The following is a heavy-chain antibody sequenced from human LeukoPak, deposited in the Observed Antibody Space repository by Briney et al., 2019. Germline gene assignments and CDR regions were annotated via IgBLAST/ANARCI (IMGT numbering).Heavy chain of an antibody. J-gene: IGHJ4*02. V-gene: IGHV4-59*01. CDR3: ARLRGNYFPDY. Sequence: SETLSLTCTVSGGSMSGYYWTWIRQPPGEGLEWIAYIYYSGSTNYNPSLKSRVTISVDTSKNQFSLRLNSVTAADTAVYYCARLRGNYFPDYWGQGTLVTVSS. CDR2: IYYSGST. CDR1: GGSMSGYY. D-gene: IGHD4-11*01.